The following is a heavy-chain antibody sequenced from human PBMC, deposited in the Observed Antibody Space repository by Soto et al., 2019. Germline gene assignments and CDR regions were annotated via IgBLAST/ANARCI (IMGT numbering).Heavy chain of an antibody. Sequence: QVQLVDSGGGLARPGGSMRLSCAASGFTFSDYHMSWIRQAPGKGLEWISYIINSGTTVYYADSVKGRFTISRDNAKNSLYLQMDRLRAEDTAVYYCARDRGGIYGSSFFDYWGQGTLVTVSS. V-gene: IGHV3-11*01. CDR1: GFTFSDYH. CDR2: IINSGTTV. D-gene: IGHD3-16*02. J-gene: IGHJ4*02. CDR3: ARDRGGIYGSSFFDY.